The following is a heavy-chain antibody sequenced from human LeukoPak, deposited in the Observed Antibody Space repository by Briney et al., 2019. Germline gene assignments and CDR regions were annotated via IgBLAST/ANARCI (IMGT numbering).Heavy chain of an antibody. CDR1: GFTFSSYS. J-gene: IGHJ4*02. V-gene: IGHV3-48*04. CDR3: ARELNGYGNYFFDY. D-gene: IGHD3-22*01. Sequence: PGGSLRLSCAASGFTFSSYSMNWVRQAPGKGLEWISYISSSTNTIYYADSVKGRFTISRDNAKNSLYLQMNGLGAEDTAVYYCARELNGYGNYFFDYWGPGTLVTVAS. CDR2: ISSSTNTI.